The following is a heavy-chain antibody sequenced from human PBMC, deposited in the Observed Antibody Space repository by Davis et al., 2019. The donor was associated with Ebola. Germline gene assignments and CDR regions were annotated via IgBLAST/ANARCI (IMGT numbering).Heavy chain of an antibody. CDR2: IGSDTAT. J-gene: IGHJ6*02. CDR1: GVTLRSCA. D-gene: IGHD2-8*02. V-gene: IGHV3-23*01. CDR3: VKDLFWWSAADV. Sequence: PGGSLRLSCAASGVTLRSCAMSWVRQSPGEGLEWVAGIGSDTATHYADSVRGRFTISRDDSKNTLFLQMDSQRAEGTAVYYYVKDLFWWSAADVWGQGTTVTVSS.